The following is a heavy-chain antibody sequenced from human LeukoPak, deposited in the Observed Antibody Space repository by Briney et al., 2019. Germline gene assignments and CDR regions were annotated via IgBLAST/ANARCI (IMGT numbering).Heavy chain of an antibody. Sequence: GGSPRLSCAASGFTFSSYWMHWVRQAPGKGLVWVSRINSDGSSTTYADSVKGRFTISRDNAKNTLYLQMNSLRAEDTAVYYCAKDLFVTDYHDSSGYYFDYWGQGTLVTVSS. V-gene: IGHV3-74*01. D-gene: IGHD3-22*01. CDR2: INSDGSST. CDR1: GFTFSSYW. CDR3: AKDLFVTDYHDSSGYYFDY. J-gene: IGHJ4*02.